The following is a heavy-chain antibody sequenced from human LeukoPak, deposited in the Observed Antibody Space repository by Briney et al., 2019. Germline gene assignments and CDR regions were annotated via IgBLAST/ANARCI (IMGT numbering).Heavy chain of an antibody. CDR2: IYYSGST. J-gene: IGHJ6*02. D-gene: IGHD3-16*01. V-gene: IGHV4-61*08. CDR1: GGSISSGGYS. Sequence: SQTLSLTCAVSGGSISSGGYSWSWIRQPPGKGLEWIGYIYYSGSTNYNPSLKSRVTISVDTSKNQFSLKLSSVTAADTAVYYCARDLRDYGGYYYYYGMDVWGQGTTVTVSS. CDR3: ARDLRDYGGYYYYYGMDV.